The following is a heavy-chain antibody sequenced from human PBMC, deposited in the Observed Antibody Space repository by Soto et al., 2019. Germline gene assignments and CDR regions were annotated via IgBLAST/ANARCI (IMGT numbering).Heavy chain of an antibody. Sequence: ESGGGVVQPGRSLRLSCAASGFTFSSYAMHWVRQAPGKGLEWVAVISYDGSNKYYADSVKGRFTISRDNSKNTLYLQMNSLRAEDTAVYYCARWPGLRFLEWLPLGGDAFDIWGQGTMVTVSS. CDR1: GFTFSSYA. CDR3: ARWPGLRFLEWLPLGGDAFDI. J-gene: IGHJ3*02. CDR2: ISYDGSNK. D-gene: IGHD3-3*01. V-gene: IGHV3-30-3*01.